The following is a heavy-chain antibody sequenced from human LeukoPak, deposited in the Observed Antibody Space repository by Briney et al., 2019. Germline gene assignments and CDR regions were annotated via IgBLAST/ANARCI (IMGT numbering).Heavy chain of an antibody. Sequence: SETLSLTCTVSGGSISSYYWSWIRQPPGKGLEWIGYIYYSGSTNYSPSLKSRVTISVDTSKNQFSLKLSSVTAADTAVYYCARVSAMYYYDSSGYYPFDYWGQGTLVTVSS. CDR2: IYYSGST. J-gene: IGHJ4*02. CDR1: GGSISSYY. D-gene: IGHD3-22*01. V-gene: IGHV4-59*01. CDR3: ARVSAMYYYDSSGYYPFDY.